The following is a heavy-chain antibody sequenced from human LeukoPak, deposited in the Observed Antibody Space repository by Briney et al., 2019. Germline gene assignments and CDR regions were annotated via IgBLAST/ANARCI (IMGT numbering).Heavy chain of an antibody. V-gene: IGHV1-2*06. CDR2: INPNSGGT. Sequence: ASVKVSCKASGYTFTGYYMHWVRQAPGQGLEWMGRINPNSGGTNYAQEFQGRVTMTRDTSISTAYMEPSRLRSDDTAVYYCARGLVAAPFDYWGQGTLVTVSS. D-gene: IGHD2-15*01. CDR1: GYTFTGYY. J-gene: IGHJ4*02. CDR3: ARGLVAAPFDY.